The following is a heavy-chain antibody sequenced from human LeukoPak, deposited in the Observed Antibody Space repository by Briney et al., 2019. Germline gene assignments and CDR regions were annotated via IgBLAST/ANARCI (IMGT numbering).Heavy chain of an antibody. D-gene: IGHD3-10*01. V-gene: IGHV1-69*06. J-gene: IGHJ5*02. CDR3: ARAATFYYGSGSSHP. CDR1: GGTFSSYA. Sequence: GASVKVSCKASGGTFSSYAISWVRQAPGQGLEWMGGIIPIFGTANYAQKFQGRVTITADKSTSTAYMELSSLRSEDTAVYYCARAATFYYGSGSSHPWGQGTLVTVSS. CDR2: IIPIFGTA.